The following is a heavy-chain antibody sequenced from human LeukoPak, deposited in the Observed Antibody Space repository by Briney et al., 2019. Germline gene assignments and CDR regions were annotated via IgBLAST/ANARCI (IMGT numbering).Heavy chain of an antibody. D-gene: IGHD6-13*01. CDR1: GGSISSSNW. V-gene: IGHV4-4*02. CDR2: FYHSGST. CDR3: ASWSAAGSSYYFDY. Sequence: PSETLSLTCAVSGGSISSSNWWSWVRQPPGNGLEWMGEFYHSGSTNYNPSLKSRDTISVDKSKNQFSLKLSSVTAADTAVYYCASWSAAGSSYYFDYWGQGTLVTVSS. J-gene: IGHJ4*02.